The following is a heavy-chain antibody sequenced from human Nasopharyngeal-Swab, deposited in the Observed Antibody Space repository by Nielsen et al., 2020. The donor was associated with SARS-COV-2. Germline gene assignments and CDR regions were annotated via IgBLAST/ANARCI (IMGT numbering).Heavy chain of an antibody. Sequence: ASVKVSCKASGYTFTSYAMHWVRQAPGQRLEWMGWINAGNGNTKYSQKFQGRVTITRDASASTAYMELSSLRSEDTAVYYCARADGDYVHDYWGQGTLVTVSS. CDR1: GYTFTSYA. J-gene: IGHJ4*02. CDR3: ARADGDYVHDY. CDR2: INAGNGNT. D-gene: IGHD4-17*01. V-gene: IGHV1-3*01.